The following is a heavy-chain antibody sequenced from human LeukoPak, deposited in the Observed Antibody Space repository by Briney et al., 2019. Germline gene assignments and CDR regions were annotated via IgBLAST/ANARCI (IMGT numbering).Heavy chain of an antibody. CDR2: IKQDGSEK. CDR1: GLTFSNYW. Sequence: PGGSLRLTCAASGLTFSNYWMDEVRHAPGKGLEWVANIKQDGSEKNYVDSVKGRFIISRDNAKNSLYLQMNTLRADDTAVYYCARDGFGTGSNWGQGTLVTVSS. J-gene: IGHJ4*02. CDR3: ARDGFGTGSN. V-gene: IGHV3-7*03. D-gene: IGHD3-16*01.